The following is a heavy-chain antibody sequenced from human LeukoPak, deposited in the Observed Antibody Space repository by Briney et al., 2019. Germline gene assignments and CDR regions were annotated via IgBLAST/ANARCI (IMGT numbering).Heavy chain of an antibody. V-gene: IGHV3-23*01. Sequence: GGSLRLSCAASGFTFSSYAMSWVRQAPGKGLEWVSAISGSGGSTYYADSVKGRFTISRDNSRNTLYLQMNSLRAEDMAVYYCAKSDTTIFGVVIPYGMDVWGQGTTVTVSS. J-gene: IGHJ6*02. CDR1: GFTFSSYA. CDR3: AKSDTTIFGVVIPYGMDV. D-gene: IGHD3-3*01. CDR2: ISGSGGST.